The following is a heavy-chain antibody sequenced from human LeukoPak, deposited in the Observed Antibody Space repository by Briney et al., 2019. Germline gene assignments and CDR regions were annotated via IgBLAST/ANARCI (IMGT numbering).Heavy chain of an antibody. V-gene: IGHV4-59*08. Sequence: PSETLSLTCTVSGGSISSYYWSWIRQPPGKGLECIGYFYYSGSTNYNPSLKSRVTISVDTSRKQFYLKLNSVTAADTAVYYCARLGQPNAFDIWGQGTMVTVSS. CDR2: FYYSGST. CDR1: GGSISSYY. J-gene: IGHJ3*02. CDR3: ARLGQPNAFDI. D-gene: IGHD3-16*01.